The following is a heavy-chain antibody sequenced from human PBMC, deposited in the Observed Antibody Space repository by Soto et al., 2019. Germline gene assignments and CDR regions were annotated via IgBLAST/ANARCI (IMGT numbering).Heavy chain of an antibody. Sequence: QVQLVQSGAEVKKPGASVKVSCKASGYTFTSYGISWVRQAPGQGLEWMGWISAYNGNTNYAQKLQGRVTMTTDTSTSTAYMELRSLRSDDTAVYYCARFLPVVPAASDDYYYYYYMDVWGKGTMVTVSS. CDR3: ARFLPVVPAASDDYYYYYYMDV. V-gene: IGHV1-18*01. J-gene: IGHJ6*03. CDR2: ISAYNGNT. D-gene: IGHD2-2*01. CDR1: GYTFTSYG.